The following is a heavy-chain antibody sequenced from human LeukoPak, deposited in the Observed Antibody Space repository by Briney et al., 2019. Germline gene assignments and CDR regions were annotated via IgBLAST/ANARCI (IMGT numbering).Heavy chain of an antibody. Sequence: GGSLRLSCAASGFTFSSYAMSWVRQAPGKGLEWVSAISGSGGSTYYADSVKGRFTISRDNSKNTLYLQMNSLRAEDTAVYYCAKDSLLSHDYGDNAGNYFDYWGQGTLVTVSS. CDR2: ISGSGGST. V-gene: IGHV3-23*01. CDR1: GFTFSSYA. D-gene: IGHD4-17*01. CDR3: AKDSLLSHDYGDNAGNYFDY. J-gene: IGHJ4*02.